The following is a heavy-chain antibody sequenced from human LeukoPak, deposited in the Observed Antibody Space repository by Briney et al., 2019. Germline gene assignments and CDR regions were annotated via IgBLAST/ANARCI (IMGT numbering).Heavy chain of an antibody. J-gene: IGHJ3*02. CDR2: IIPIFGTA. V-gene: IGHV1-69*06. CDR3: ARRRDGYNYSAFDI. D-gene: IGHD5-24*01. CDR1: GGTFSSYA. Sequence: SVKVSCKASGGTFSSYAISWVRQAPGQGLEWMGGIIPIFGTANYAQKFQGRVTTTADKSTSTAYMELSSLRSEDTAVYYCARRRDGYNYSAFDIWGQGTMVTVSS.